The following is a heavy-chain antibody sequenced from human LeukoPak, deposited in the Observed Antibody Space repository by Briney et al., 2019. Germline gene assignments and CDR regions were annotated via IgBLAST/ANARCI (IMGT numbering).Heavy chain of an antibody. D-gene: IGHD4-23*01. J-gene: IGHJ4*02. CDR1: GFTFSNYE. CDR3: ARGGTVVPANSRGHDY. V-gene: IGHV3-23*01. Sequence: PGGSLRLSCAASGFTFSNYEMNWVRQAPGKGLEWVSTLSNSGGNTYYADSVKGRFTISRDNSQNTLYLQMDSLRAEDTALYYCARGGTVVPANSRGHDYWGQGTLVTVSS. CDR2: LSNSGGNT.